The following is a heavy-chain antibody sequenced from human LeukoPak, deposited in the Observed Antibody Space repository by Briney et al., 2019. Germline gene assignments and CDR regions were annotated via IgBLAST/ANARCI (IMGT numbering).Heavy chain of an antibody. Sequence: SETLSLTCTVSGGSISNYYWSWIRQPAGKGLEWVGRIYTSGSTNYNPSLESRVTISLDTSKNQFSLNLRYVTTADTAVYYCARESKTYDGSGYYHDYWGQGTLVTVSS. CDR3: ARESKTYDGSGYYHDY. CDR2: IYTSGST. V-gene: IGHV4-4*07. J-gene: IGHJ4*02. D-gene: IGHD3-22*01. CDR1: GGSISNYY.